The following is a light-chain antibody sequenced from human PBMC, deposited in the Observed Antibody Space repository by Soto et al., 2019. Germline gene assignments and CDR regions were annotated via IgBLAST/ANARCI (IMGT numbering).Light chain of an antibody. Sequence: QSALTQPPSASGSPGQSVTISCTGTPSDVGGSNSVSWYQQHPGKAPNLMIYDVNKRPSGVPDRFSGSKSGNTASLTVSGLQAADEAYYFCSSYVPSDVVFGGGTKGTVL. CDR2: DVN. J-gene: IGLJ2*01. V-gene: IGLV2-8*01. CDR1: PSDVGGSNS. CDR3: SSYVPSDVV.